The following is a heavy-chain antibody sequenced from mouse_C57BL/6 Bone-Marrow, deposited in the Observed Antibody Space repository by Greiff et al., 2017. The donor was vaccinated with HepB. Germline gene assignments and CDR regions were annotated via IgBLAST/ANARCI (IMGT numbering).Heavy chain of an antibody. CDR1: GYTFTSYW. J-gene: IGHJ2*01. V-gene: IGHV1-55*01. CDR3: ARRVWPFDY. Sequence: VQLQQPGAELVKPGASVKMSCKASGYTFTSYWLTWVKQRPGQGLHWIGDIYPGSGSTNYNEKFKSKATRTVDTSSSTAYMQLSSLTSEDSAVYYCARRVWPFDYWGQGTTLTVSS. CDR2: IYPGSGST. D-gene: IGHD2-10*02.